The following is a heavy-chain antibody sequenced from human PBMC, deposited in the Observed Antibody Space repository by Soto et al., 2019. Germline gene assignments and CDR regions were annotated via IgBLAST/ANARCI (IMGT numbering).Heavy chain of an antibody. CDR2: IDPSTTYI. D-gene: IGHD7-27*01. CDR3: ARDCLTGDPREAFDH. J-gene: IGHJ4*02. Sequence: GGSLTLSCAASGFTFGAYSLSWVRQAPGKGLEWVSSIDPSTTYIHYADSVEGRFTISRDNAKSSLYLQMISLRVEDTAVYYCARDCLTGDPREAFDHWGQGTLVTVSS. V-gene: IGHV3-21*01. CDR1: GFTFGAYS.